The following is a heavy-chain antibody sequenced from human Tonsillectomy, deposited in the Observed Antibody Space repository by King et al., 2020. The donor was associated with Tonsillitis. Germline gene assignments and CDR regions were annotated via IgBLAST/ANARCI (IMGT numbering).Heavy chain of an antibody. CDR3: AKRHYDFWSGYPYYYYYYGMDV. CDR2: ISYDGSNK. J-gene: IGHJ6*04. D-gene: IGHD3-3*01. V-gene: IGHV3-30*18. CDR1: GFTFSSYG. Sequence: QLVQSGGGVVQPGRSLRLSCAASGFTFSSYGMHWVRQAPGKGLEWVAVISYDGSNKYYADSVKGRFTISRDNSKNTLYLQMNSLRAEDTAVYYCAKRHYDFWSGYPYYYYYYGMDVWGEGTTVTVSS.